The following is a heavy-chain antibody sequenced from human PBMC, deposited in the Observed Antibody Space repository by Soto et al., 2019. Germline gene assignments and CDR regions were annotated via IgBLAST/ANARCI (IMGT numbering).Heavy chain of an antibody. CDR3: ARDRGNDILTGYYPLNNWFDP. J-gene: IGHJ5*02. CDR1: GYTFTGYY. D-gene: IGHD3-9*01. V-gene: IGHV1-2*02. CDR2: INPNSGGT. Sequence: VASVKVSCKASGYTFTGYYMHWVRQAPGQGLEWMGWINPNSGGTNYAQKFQGRVTMTRDTSISTAYMELSRLRPDDTAVYCCARDRGNDILTGYYPLNNWFDPWGQGTLVPVSS.